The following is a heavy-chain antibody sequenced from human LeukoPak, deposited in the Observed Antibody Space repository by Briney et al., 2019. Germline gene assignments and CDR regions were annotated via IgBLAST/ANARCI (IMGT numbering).Heavy chain of an antibody. J-gene: IGHJ4*02. CDR2: INAGNGST. CDR1: GYIFTAFA. Sequence: ASVKVSCKASGYIFTAFAMHWVRQAPGQSLEWMGWINAGNGSTKYSQKFQGRVTIIRDTSASTAYMELSSLRSEDTAVYYCARAYSSGWQDFDYWGQGTLVTVSS. CDR3: ARAYSSGWQDFDY. V-gene: IGHV1-3*01. D-gene: IGHD6-19*01.